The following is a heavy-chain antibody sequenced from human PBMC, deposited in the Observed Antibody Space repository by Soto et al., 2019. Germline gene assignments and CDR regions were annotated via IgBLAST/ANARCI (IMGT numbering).Heavy chain of an antibody. CDR1: GYTLSDYY. Sequence: QLVQSGAEAKKLGASVKVSCKASGYTLSDYYIHWVRQAPGQGLEWMGWINPNSGGTNYAQKFQGWVSMTGDTSISTAYMELTRLRSDDTAVYYCARGGYNYGYAMDVWGQGTAVTVSS. CDR3: ARGGYNYGYAMDV. J-gene: IGHJ6*02. D-gene: IGHD5-18*01. CDR2: INPNSGGT. V-gene: IGHV1-2*04.